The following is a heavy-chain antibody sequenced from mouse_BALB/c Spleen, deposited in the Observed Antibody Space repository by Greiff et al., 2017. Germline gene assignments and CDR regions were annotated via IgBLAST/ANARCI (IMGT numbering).Heavy chain of an antibody. J-gene: IGHJ4*01. CDR3: ARYAPLYYAMDY. Sequence: DVKLVESGGGLVKPGGSLKLSCAASGFTFSSYTMSWVRQTPEKRLEWVATISSGGGNTYYPDSVKGRFTISRDNAKNNLYLQMSSLRSEDTALYYCARYAPLYYAMDYWGQGTSVTVSS. CDR1: GFTFSSYT. CDR2: ISSGGGNT. V-gene: IGHV5-9*03.